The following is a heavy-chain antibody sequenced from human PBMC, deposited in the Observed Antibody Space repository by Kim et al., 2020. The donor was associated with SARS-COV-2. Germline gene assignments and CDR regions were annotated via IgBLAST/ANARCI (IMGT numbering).Heavy chain of an antibody. J-gene: IGHJ4*02. Sequence: GGSLRLSCAASGFTFSDYYMSWLRQTPGGGLEWISYISTSTRYTNYADSVKGRFTISRDNAKNSIYLQMDSLRGEDTAVYYCARSKGQFDFWGQGALVTV. CDR2: ISTSTRYT. CDR1: GFTFSDYY. CDR3: ARSKGQFDF. V-gene: IGHV3-11*03.